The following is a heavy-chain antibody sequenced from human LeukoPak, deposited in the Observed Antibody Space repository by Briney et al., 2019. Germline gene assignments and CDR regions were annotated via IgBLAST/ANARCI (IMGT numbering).Heavy chain of an antibody. Sequence: PSETLSLTCTVSGGSISSSSYYWGWIRQPPGKGLEWIGSIYYSGSTYYNPSLKSRVTISVDTSKNQFSLELSSVTAADTAVYYCARLYCSSTSCYRGVAWFDPWGQGTLVTVSS. CDR2: IYYSGST. CDR3: ARLYCSSTSCYRGVAWFDP. CDR1: GGSISSSSYY. V-gene: IGHV4-39*01. J-gene: IGHJ5*02. D-gene: IGHD2-2*02.